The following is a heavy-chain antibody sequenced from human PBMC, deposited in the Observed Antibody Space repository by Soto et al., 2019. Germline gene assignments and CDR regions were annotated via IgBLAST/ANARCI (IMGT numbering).Heavy chain of an antibody. D-gene: IGHD3-10*01. J-gene: IGHJ4*02. CDR1: GGSISSSTFY. CDR2: IYYSGST. Sequence: PSETLSLTCTVSGGSISSSTFYWGWIRQPPGKGLEWIGNIYYSGSTYYNPSLKTRVTISADTSKNQFSLKLSSVTAADTAVYYCASYYGSGSYYTYWGQGTLVTVSS. V-gene: IGHV4-39*01. CDR3: ASYYGSGSYYTY.